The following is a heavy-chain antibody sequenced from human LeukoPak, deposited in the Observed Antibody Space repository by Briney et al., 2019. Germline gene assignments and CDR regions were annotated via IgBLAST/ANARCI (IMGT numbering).Heavy chain of an antibody. CDR1: GFTVHSNY. Sequence: GGSLRLSCAASGFTVHSNYMSWVRQAPGKGLEWVSAISGSGGSTYYADSVKGRFTISRDNSKNTLYLQMNSLRAEDTAVYYCAKGIVATILHWFDPWGQGTLVTVSS. V-gene: IGHV3-23*01. CDR2: ISGSGGST. D-gene: IGHD5-12*01. J-gene: IGHJ5*02. CDR3: AKGIVATILHWFDP.